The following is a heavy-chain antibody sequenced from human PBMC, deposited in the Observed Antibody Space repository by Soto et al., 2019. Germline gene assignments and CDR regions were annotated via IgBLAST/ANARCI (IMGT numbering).Heavy chain of an antibody. V-gene: IGHV3-33*01. J-gene: IGHJ1*01. CDR1: GFTFSSYG. Sequence: QVQLVESGGGVVQPGRSLRLSCAASGFTFSSYGMHWVRQAPGKGLEWVAVIWYDGSNKYYADSVKGRFTISRDNSKNTLYLQMKSLRAEDTAVYYCARDGFSSGWYLYFQHWGQGTLVTVSS. D-gene: IGHD6-19*01. CDR2: IWYDGSNK. CDR3: ARDGFSSGWYLYFQH.